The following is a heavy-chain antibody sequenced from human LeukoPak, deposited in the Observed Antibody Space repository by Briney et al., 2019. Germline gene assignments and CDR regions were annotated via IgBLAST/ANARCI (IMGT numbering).Heavy chain of an antibody. J-gene: IGHJ3*02. V-gene: IGHV1-2*02. CDR1: GYTFTGYY. D-gene: IGHD5-18*01. CDR3: AREGDTAMVSDAFDI. Sequence: ASVKVSCKASGYTFTGYYMHWVRQAPGQGLEWMGWINPNSGGTNYAQKFQGGVTMTRDTSISTAYMELSRLRSDDTAVYYCAREGDTAMVSDAFDIWGQGTMVTVSS. CDR2: INPNSGGT.